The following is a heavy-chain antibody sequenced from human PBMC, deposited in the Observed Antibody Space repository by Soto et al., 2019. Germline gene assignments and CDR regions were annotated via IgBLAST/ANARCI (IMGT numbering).Heavy chain of an antibody. J-gene: IGHJ4*02. CDR2: ISSSSSYI. D-gene: IGHD5-12*01. CDR1: GFTFSSYS. Sequence: GGSLRLSCAASGFTFSSYSMNWVRQAPGKGLEWVSSISSSSSYIYYADSVKGRFTISRDNAKNSLYLQMNSLRAEDTAVYYCARDYSVEMATIFDYWGQGTLVTVSS. V-gene: IGHV3-21*01. CDR3: ARDYSVEMATIFDY.